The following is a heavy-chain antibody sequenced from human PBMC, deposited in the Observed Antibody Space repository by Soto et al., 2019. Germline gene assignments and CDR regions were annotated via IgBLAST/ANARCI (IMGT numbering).Heavy chain of an antibody. V-gene: IGHV2-5*02. Sequence: QITLKESGPTLVKPTQTLTLTCTFSGFSLSTSGVGVGWIRQPPGKALEWLALIYWDDDKRYSPSLKSRLTITKDTSKNHVVLTMTNMDPVDTATYYCAHRRGSYGDDAFDIWGQGTMVTVSS. CDR2: IYWDDDK. CDR3: AHRRGSYGDDAFDI. D-gene: IGHD2-15*01. CDR1: GFSLSTSGVG. J-gene: IGHJ3*02.